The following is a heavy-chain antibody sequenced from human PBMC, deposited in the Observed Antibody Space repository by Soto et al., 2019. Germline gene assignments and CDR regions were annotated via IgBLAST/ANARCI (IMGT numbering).Heavy chain of an antibody. CDR1: GYTFTTYY. D-gene: IGHD5-12*01. CDR3: ARSAIMDIIGGPTVPFDY. Sequence: QVQLVQSGTEVKKPGASVKVSCKASGYTFTTYYIHWVRQAPGQGLEWMGIINPRGGTTSYAQKXHGRSTMTRDXXMXTXXMELSSLSSEDTAAYYCARSAIMDIIGGPTVPFDYWGQGTLVTVSS. J-gene: IGHJ4*02. V-gene: IGHV1-46*01. CDR2: INPRGGTT.